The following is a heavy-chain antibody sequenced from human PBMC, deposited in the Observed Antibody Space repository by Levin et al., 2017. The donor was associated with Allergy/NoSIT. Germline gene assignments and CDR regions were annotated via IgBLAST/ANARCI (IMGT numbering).Heavy chain of an antibody. D-gene: IGHD6-25*01. CDR2: VWFDGSKT. V-gene: IGHV3-33*03. CDR3: ARYTSRYDGFDV. J-gene: IGHJ3*01. CDR1: GFTFSSYG. Sequence: PGESLKISCAASGFTFSSYGMHWVRQAPGKGLEWVAVVWFDGSKTYYPDSVKGRFAISSDNSNNMVYLQMNSLRVEDTALYYFARYTSRYDGFDVWGQGTRVTVSS.